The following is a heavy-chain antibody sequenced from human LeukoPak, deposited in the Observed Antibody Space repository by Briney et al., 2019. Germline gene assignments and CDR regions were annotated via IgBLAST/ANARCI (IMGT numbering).Heavy chain of an antibody. CDR3: ARDGLGINY. CDR1: GFTFSRYS. CDR2: ISSGSGYI. V-gene: IGHV3-21*01. D-gene: IGHD3-10*01. J-gene: IGHJ4*02. Sequence: GGSLRLSCAASGFTFSRYSMSWVRQAPGKGLEWVSSISSGSGYIHYADSVKGRFTISRYNAKKSLYLQMNSLRAEDTAVYYCARDGLGINYWGQGTLVTVSA.